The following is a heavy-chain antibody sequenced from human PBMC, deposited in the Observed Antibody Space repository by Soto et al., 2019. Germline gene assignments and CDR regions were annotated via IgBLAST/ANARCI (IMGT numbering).Heavy chain of an antibody. V-gene: IGHV5-10-1*01. D-gene: IGHD6-19*01. J-gene: IGHJ6*02. CDR3: AGSHSSGLYHHYGMDV. CDR1: GYSFTSYW. CDR2: IDPSDSYT. Sequence: PGESLKISCKGSGYSFTSYWISWVRQMPGKGLECMGSIDPSDSYTNYIPSFQGHVTISADNNISTAYLQWSILKASDTAMYYCAGSHSSGLYHHYGMDVGRQRNSVTVSS.